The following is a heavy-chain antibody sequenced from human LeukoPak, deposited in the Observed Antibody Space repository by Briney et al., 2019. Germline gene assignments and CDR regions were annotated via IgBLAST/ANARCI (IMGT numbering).Heavy chain of an antibody. CDR3: ATGYSSTWYYFDY. J-gene: IGHJ4*02. D-gene: IGHD6-13*01. Sequence: SETLSLTCAVSGDSISSYYWSWIRQPPGKGLEWIGYIYHSGSTNYNPSLKSRVTISADTSKDQFSLKLASVTAADTAVYYCATGYSSTWYYFDYWGQGTLVTVSS. CDR1: GDSISSYY. V-gene: IGHV4-59*01. CDR2: IYHSGST.